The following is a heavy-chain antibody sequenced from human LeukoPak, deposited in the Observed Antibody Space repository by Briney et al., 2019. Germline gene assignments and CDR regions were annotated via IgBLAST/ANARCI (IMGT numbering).Heavy chain of an antibody. CDR3: AKDSSWQQLGNAFDI. V-gene: IGHV3-23*01. D-gene: IGHD1-1*01. J-gene: IGHJ3*02. Sequence: PGGSLRLSCAASGFTFSSYAMSWVRQAPGRGLEWVSTISGSAGSTYYADSVKGRCTISRDNSKNTLHLQMNSLRAEDTAIYYSAKDSSWQQLGNAFDIWGQGTMVTVSS. CDR1: GFTFSSYA. CDR2: ISGSAGST.